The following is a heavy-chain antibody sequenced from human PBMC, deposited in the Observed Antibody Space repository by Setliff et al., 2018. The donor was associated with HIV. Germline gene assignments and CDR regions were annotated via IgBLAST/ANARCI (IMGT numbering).Heavy chain of an antibody. J-gene: IGHJ6*04. Sequence: ASVKVSCKASGYSFTGYYTHWVRQAPGQGLEWMGRINPNSGGTNYAQKFQGRVTMTRDTSISTAYMELSRLRSDDTAVYYCARDDPDCSGGSCPFDYWGKGTTVTVSS. CDR1: GYSFTGYY. CDR2: INPNSGGT. D-gene: IGHD2-15*01. V-gene: IGHV1-2*06. CDR3: ARDDPDCSGGSCPFDY.